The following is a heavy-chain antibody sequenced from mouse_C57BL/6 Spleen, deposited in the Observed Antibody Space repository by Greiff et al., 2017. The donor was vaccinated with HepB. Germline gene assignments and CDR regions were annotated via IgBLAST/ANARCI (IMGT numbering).Heavy chain of an antibody. CDR1: GYTFTSYG. D-gene: IGHD2-4*01. CDR3: ARNDYDGYAMDY. CDR2: NYPRSGNT. V-gene: IGHV1-81*01. J-gene: IGHJ4*01. Sequence: VQLQQSGAELARPGASVKLSCKASGYTFTSYGISWVKQRTGQGLEWIGENYPRSGNTYYNEKFKGKATLTADKSSSTAYMELRSLTSEDSAVYFCARNDYDGYAMDYWGQGTSVTVSS.